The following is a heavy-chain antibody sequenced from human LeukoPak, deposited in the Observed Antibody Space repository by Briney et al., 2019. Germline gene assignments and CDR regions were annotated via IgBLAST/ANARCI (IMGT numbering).Heavy chain of an antibody. J-gene: IGHJ1*01. CDR2: IWHDGRRK. Sequence: GRSLRLSCAASGFTLSNYGMHWVRQAPGKGLEWVAAIWHDGRRKYYAESVKGRFTISRDNARNTVYVQMDSPRAEDTAVYYCAKDEGDSSGYYPGLWGQGTLVTVSS. D-gene: IGHD3-22*01. CDR3: AKDEGDSSGYYPGL. V-gene: IGHV3-33*06. CDR1: GFTLSNYG.